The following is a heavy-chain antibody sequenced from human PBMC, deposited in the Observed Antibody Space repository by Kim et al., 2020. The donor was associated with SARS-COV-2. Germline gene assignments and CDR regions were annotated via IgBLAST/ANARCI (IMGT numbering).Heavy chain of an antibody. CDR1: GFTVSSNY. Sequence: GGSLRLSCAASGFTVSSNYMTWVRQAPGKGLEWVSVIYSGGGSTYYADSVKGRFTISRDNSKNTLYLQMNSLRAEDTAIYYCARGKTVAGPNCAFDIWGQGTMVTVSS. D-gene: IGHD6-19*01. CDR3: ARGKTVAGPNCAFDI. CDR2: IYSGGGST. J-gene: IGHJ3*02. V-gene: IGHV3-53*01.